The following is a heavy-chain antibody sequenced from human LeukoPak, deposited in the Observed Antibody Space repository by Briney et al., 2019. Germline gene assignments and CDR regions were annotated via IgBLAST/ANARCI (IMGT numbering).Heavy chain of an antibody. CDR1: GYSITSSSW. CDR2: IYYSGST. J-gene: IGHJ4*02. CDR3: ARLILSGYRRGHAVERKYYFDY. V-gene: IGHV4-39*01. D-gene: IGHD3-22*01. Sequence: KPSDTLSLTCAVSGYSITSSSWWGWIRQPPGKGLEWIGSIYYSGSTYYNPSLKSRVTISVDTSKNQFSLKLSSVTAADTAVYYCARLILSGYRRGHAVERKYYFDYWGQGTLVTVSS.